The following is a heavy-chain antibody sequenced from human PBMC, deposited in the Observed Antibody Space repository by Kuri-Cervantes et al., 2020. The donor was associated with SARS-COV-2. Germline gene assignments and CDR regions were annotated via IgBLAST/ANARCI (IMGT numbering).Heavy chain of an antibody. Sequence: GESLKISCAASGFTFSSYAMSWVRQAPGKGLEWVSAISGSGGSTYYADSVKGRFTISRDNSKNTLYPQMNSLRAEDTAVYYCAKDPLHYDSYDFWSGYYTGYFDYWGQGTLVTVSS. CDR1: GFTFSSYA. J-gene: IGHJ4*02. CDR3: AKDPLHYDSYDFWSGYYTGYFDY. V-gene: IGHV3-23*01. D-gene: IGHD3-3*01. CDR2: ISGSGGST.